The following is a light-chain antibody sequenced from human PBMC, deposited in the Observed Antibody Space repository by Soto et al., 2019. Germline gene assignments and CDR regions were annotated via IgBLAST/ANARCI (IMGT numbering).Light chain of an antibody. V-gene: IGKV1-8*01. J-gene: IGKJ1*01. CDR1: QGISSY. CDR2: AAS. Sequence: ALRMTQSPSSLSASTGDRVTITCRASQGISSYLAWYQQKPGKAPKLLIFAASTLVRGVPSRFSGRGSGTEFTLTISSLQADDYATFYCQQYHTDWTFGQGTKVDIK. CDR3: QQYHTDWT.